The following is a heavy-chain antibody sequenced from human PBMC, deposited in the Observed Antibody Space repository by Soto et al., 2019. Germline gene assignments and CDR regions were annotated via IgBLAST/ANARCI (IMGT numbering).Heavy chain of an antibody. J-gene: IGHJ4*02. CDR1: GFTFSSYS. CDR3: ARDLVYGAEPDY. Sequence: EVQLVESGGGLVKPGGSLRLSCAASGFTFSSYSMNWVRQAPGKGLEWVSSISSSSSYIYYADSVKGRFTISRDNAKNSLYLQMNLLRAEDTAVYYCARDLVYGAEPDYWGQGTLVTVSS. CDR2: ISSSSSYI. V-gene: IGHV3-21*01. D-gene: IGHD4-17*01.